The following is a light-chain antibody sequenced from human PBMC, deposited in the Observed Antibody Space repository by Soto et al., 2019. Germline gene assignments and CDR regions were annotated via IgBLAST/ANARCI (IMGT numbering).Light chain of an antibody. Sequence: QSVLTQPPSVSGAPGQRVTISSTGSSSNIGAGYDVHWYQQLPGTAPKLLIYGNSNRPSGVPDRFSGSKSGTSASLAITGLQAEDEADYYCQSSDSSLSGFVVFGGGTKLTVL. CDR1: SSNIGAGYD. J-gene: IGLJ2*01. V-gene: IGLV1-40*01. CDR3: QSSDSSLSGFVV. CDR2: GNS.